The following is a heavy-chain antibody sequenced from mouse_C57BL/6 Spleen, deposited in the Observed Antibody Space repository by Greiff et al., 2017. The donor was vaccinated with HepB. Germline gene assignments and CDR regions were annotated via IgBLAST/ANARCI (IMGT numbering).Heavy chain of an antibody. CDR2: IDPSDSYT. Sequence: VQLQQSGAELVKPGASVKLSCKASGYTFTSYWMQWVKQRPGQGLEWIGEIDPSDSYTNYNQKFKGKATLTVDTSSSTAYMQISSLTTEDSAVYYCARKLGNPDCWGQGTTLTVSS. J-gene: IGHJ2*01. V-gene: IGHV1-50*01. CDR3: ARKLGNPDC. CDR1: GYTFTSYW. D-gene: IGHD4-1*01.